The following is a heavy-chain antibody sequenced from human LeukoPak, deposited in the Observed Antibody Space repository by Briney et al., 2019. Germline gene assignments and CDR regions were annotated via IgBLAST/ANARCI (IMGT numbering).Heavy chain of an antibody. D-gene: IGHD3-10*01. CDR2: IYTSGGT. J-gene: IGHJ4*02. Sequence: SETLSLTCTVSGGSINSYYWSWIRQPAGKGLEWIGRIYTSGGTNYNPSLKSRVTMSVDTSKYQFSLKLSSVTAADTAVYYCASTHYGSGSYRFDYWGQGTLVTVSS. CDR1: GGSINSYY. CDR3: ASTHYGSGSYRFDY. V-gene: IGHV4-4*07.